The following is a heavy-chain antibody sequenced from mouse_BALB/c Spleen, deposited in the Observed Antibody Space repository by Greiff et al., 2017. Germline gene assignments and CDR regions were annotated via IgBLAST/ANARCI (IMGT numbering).Heavy chain of an antibody. CDR2: IDPENGDT. V-gene: IGHV14-4*02. CDR3: ARGTTARAMDY. Sequence: VQLKESGAELVRSGASVKLSCTASGFNIKDYYMHWVKQRPEQGLEWIGWIDPENGDTEYAPKFQGKATMTADTSSNTAYLQLSSLTSEDSAVYYCARGTTARAMDYWGQGTSVTVSS. D-gene: IGHD1-2*01. CDR1: GFNIKDYY. J-gene: IGHJ4*01.